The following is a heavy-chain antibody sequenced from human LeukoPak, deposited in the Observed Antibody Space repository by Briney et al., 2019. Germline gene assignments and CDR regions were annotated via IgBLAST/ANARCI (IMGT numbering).Heavy chain of an antibody. J-gene: IGHJ4*02. CDR1: GGTFSSYA. Sequence: ASVKVSCKASGGTFSSYAISWVRQAPGQGLEWMGGIIPIFGTANYAQKFQGRVTITADESTSTAYMELSSLRSEDTAVYYCARAVYSDILTGYYSSFDYWGQGTLITVSS. CDR2: IIPIFGTA. CDR3: ARAVYSDILTGYYSSFDY. V-gene: IGHV1-69*13. D-gene: IGHD3-9*01.